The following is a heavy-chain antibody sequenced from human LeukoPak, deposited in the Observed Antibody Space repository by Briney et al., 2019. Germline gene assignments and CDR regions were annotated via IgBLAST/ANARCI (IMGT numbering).Heavy chain of an antibody. J-gene: IGHJ4*02. Sequence: SETLSLTCAVYGGSFSDYYWSWIRQPPGKGLEWIGEINHSGSTNYNPSLKSRVTISVDTSKNQFSLKLSSVTAADTAVYYCATYDSSGYYHDYWGQGTLVTVSS. CDR1: GGSFSDYY. V-gene: IGHV4-34*01. D-gene: IGHD3-22*01. CDR2: INHSGST. CDR3: ATYDSSGYYHDY.